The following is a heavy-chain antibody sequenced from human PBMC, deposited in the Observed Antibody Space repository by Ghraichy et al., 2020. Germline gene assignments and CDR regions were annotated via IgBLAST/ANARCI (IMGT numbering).Heavy chain of an antibody. CDR2: INSDGSST. V-gene: IGHV3-74*01. CDR3: ARERFTYGPFDY. Sequence: GGSLRRSCAASGFTFSSYWMHWVHQAPGKGLLWVPRINSDGSSTSYADPVKGRFTISRDNAKNTLYLPMNSLRAEDTAVYYCARERFTYGPFDYWGLGTLVTVSS. CDR1: GFTFSSYW. J-gene: IGHJ4*02. D-gene: IGHD5-18*01.